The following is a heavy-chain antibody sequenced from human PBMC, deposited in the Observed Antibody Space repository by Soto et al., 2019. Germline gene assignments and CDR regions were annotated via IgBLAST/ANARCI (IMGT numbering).Heavy chain of an antibody. CDR2: ISWNSGSV. Sequence: EVQLVESGGGLVQPGRSLRLSCAASGFTFDDYAMHWVRQVSGKGLEWVSAISWNSGSVGYADSVKGRFTISRDNAKNYLYLQMNTLSAEAMALYYCAEGIRGYYYGVDVWGQGSTVTVAS. CDR1: GFTFDDYA. CDR3: AEGIRGYYYGVDV. V-gene: IGHV3-9*03. D-gene: IGHD3-10*01. J-gene: IGHJ6*02.